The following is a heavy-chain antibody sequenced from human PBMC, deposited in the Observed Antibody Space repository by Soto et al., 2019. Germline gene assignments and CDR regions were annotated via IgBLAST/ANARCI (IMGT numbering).Heavy chain of an antibody. V-gene: IGHV3-30*18. J-gene: IGHJ6*02. CDR2: ISYDGSNK. Sequence: XGSLRLSCAASGCTFSSYGMHWVRQAPGKGLEWVAVISYDGSNKYYADSVKGRFAISRDNSKNTLYLQMNSLRAEDTAVYYCAKDRATVTTYYYYGMDVWGQGTTATVSS. CDR3: AKDRATVTTYYYYGMDV. CDR1: GCTFSSYG. D-gene: IGHD4-4*01.